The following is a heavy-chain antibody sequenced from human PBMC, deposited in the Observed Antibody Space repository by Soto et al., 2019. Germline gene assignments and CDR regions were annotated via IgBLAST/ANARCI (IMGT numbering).Heavy chain of an antibody. D-gene: IGHD6-19*01. CDR3: ARIAVAGRWVESRFDY. J-gene: IGHJ4*02. CDR1: GFTFSSYA. Sequence: GGSLRLSCAASGFTFSSYAMHWVRQAPGKGLEWVAVISYDGSNKYYADSVKGRFTISRDNSKNTLYLQMNSLRAEDTAVYYCARIAVAGRWVESRFDYWGQGTLVTVSS. CDR2: ISYDGSNK. V-gene: IGHV3-30-3*01.